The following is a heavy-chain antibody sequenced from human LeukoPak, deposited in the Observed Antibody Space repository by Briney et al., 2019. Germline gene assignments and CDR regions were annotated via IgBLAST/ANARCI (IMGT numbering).Heavy chain of an antibody. D-gene: IGHD1-7*01. CDR1: GFPFSDYY. CDR3: ARSWNSGYYYYMDV. J-gene: IGHJ6*03. CDR2: ISSSGSTI. V-gene: IGHV3-11*04. Sequence: GGSLRLSCAASGFPFSDYYMSWIRQAPGKGLEWVSYISSSGSTIYYADSVKGRFTISRDNAKNSLYLQMNSLRAEDTAVYYCARSWNSGYYYYMDVWGKGTTVTVSS.